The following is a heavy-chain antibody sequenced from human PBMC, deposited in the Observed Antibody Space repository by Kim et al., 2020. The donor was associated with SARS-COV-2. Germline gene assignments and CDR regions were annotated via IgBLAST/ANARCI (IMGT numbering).Heavy chain of an antibody. J-gene: IGHJ4*02. CDR1: GFTFSSYA. Sequence: GGSLRLSCAASGFTFSSYAMHWVRQAPGKGLEWVAVISYDGSNKYYADSVKGRFTISRDNSKNTLYLQMNSLRAEDTAVYYCARDLWELLSFFDYWGQGT. V-gene: IGHV3-30*04. CDR3: ARDLWELLSFFDY. D-gene: IGHD1-26*01. CDR2: ISYDGSNK.